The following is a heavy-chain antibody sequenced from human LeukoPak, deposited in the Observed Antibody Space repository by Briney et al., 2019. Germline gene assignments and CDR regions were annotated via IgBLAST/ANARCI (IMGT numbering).Heavy chain of an antibody. J-gene: IGHJ3*02. CDR3: ASKVAMAPSGAWAFDI. Sequence: PGGSLRLSCAVSGFTFSSYSMNWVRQAPGKGLEWVSSISSSSSYIYYADSVRGRFTISRDNAKKSLYLQMNSLRAEDTAVYYCASKVAMAPSGAWAFDIWGRGTMVTVSS. D-gene: IGHD5-24*01. V-gene: IGHV3-21*01. CDR2: ISSSSSYI. CDR1: GFTFSSYS.